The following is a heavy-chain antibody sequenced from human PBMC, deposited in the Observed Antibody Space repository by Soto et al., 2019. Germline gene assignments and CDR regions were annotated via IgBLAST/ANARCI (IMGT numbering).Heavy chain of an antibody. CDR3: AKVKQWLVGGFDY. J-gene: IGHJ4*02. CDR1: GFTFSSYG. D-gene: IGHD6-19*01. V-gene: IGHV3-30*18. CDR2: ISYDGSNK. Sequence: QVQLVESGGGVVQPGRSLRLSCAASGFTFSSYGMHWVRQAPGKGLEWVAVISYDGSNKYYADSVKGRFTISRDNSKNTLYLQMNSLRAEXTAVYYCAKVKQWLVGGFDYWGQGTLVTVSS.